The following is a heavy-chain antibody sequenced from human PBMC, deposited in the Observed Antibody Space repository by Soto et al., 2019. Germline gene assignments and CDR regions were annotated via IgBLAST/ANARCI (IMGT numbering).Heavy chain of an antibody. J-gene: IGHJ6*02. CDR2: FDPEDGET. CDR3: TSTIFGVVIPGGYYYGMDV. V-gene: IGHV1-24*01. CDR1: GYTLTELS. D-gene: IGHD3-3*01. Sequence: GASVKVSCKVSGYTLTELSMHWVRQAPGKGLEWMGGFDPEDGETIYAQKFQGRVTMTEDTSTDTAYMELNSLKTEDTAVYYCTSTIFGVVIPGGYYYGMDVWGQGTTVTVSS.